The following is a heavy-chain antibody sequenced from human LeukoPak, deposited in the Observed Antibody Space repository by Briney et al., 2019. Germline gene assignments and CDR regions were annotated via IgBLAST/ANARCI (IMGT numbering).Heavy chain of an antibody. CDR1: GGSISGSY. CDR3: ARDALYCSSSSCYRYWYFDL. V-gene: IGHV4-4*07. CDR2: IYTSGST. J-gene: IGHJ2*01. D-gene: IGHD2-2*01. Sequence: SETLSLTCTVSGGSISGSYWNWVRQPAEKEREWIGRIYTSGSTNYNPSLKSRVTTSVDTSKNQFSLKLSSVTAADTAVYYCARDALYCSSSSCYRYWYFDLWGRGTLVTVSS.